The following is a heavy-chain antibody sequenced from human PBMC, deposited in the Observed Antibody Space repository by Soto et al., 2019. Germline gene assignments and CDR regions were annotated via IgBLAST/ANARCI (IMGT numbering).Heavy chain of an antibody. V-gene: IGHV1-18*01. CDR3: AREALPGKKGYYGMDV. D-gene: IGHD6-6*01. CDR2: ISAYNGNT. J-gene: IGHJ6*02. CDR1: GYTFTSYG. Sequence: QVQLVQSGAEVKKPGASVKVSCKASGYTFTSYGISWVRQAPGQGLEWMGWISAYNGNTNYAQKLQGRVTMTTDTTTSTAYMELRSLRSDDTAGYYCAREALPGKKGYYGMDVWGQGTTVTVSS.